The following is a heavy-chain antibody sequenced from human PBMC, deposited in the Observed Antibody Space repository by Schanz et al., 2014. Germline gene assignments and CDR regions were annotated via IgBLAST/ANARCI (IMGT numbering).Heavy chain of an antibody. CDR2: IYSGIGA. V-gene: IGHV3-66*01. CDR1: GFTVSSNH. CDR3: ARVHHYDPSGWGYFDY. J-gene: IGHJ4*02. D-gene: IGHD3-22*01. Sequence: VQLVESGGGVVQFGRSLRLSCVVSGFTVSSNHMSWVRQAPGKGLEWVSVIYSGIGAYYADSVKDRFTVSRDNSKNTVYLQMNRLRAEDTAVYYCARVHHYDPSGWGYFDYWGQGTLVTVSS.